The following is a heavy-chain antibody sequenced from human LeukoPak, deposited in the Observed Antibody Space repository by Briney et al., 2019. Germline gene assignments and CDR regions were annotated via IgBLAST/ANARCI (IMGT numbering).Heavy chain of an antibody. CDR1: GFTFSSYG. V-gene: IGHV3-30*18. CDR2: ISYDGSNK. Sequence: TGGSLRLSCAASGFTFSSYGMHWVRQAPGKGLEWVAVISYDGSNKYYADSVKGRFTISRDNSKNTLYLQMNSLRAEDTAVYYCAKDPSYYGSGWDYWGQGNPGHRLL. D-gene: IGHD3-10*01. CDR3: AKDPSYYGSGWDY. J-gene: IGHJ4*02.